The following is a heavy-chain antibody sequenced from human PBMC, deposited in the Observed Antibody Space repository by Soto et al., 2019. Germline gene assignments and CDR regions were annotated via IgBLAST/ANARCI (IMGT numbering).Heavy chain of an antibody. CDR3: ARVLREGGLPGIAAAGTSVAFDY. CDR2: IYHSGST. CDR1: GGSISGSNW. D-gene: IGHD6-13*01. Sequence: QVQLQESGPGLVKPSGTLSLTCAVSGGSISGSNWWSWVRQPPGKGLEWIGEIYHSGSTNYNPSLKSRVTMSVDKSKNQFSLKLSSVTAADTAVYYCARVLREGGLPGIAAAGTSVAFDYWGQGTLVTVSS. V-gene: IGHV4-4*02. J-gene: IGHJ4*02.